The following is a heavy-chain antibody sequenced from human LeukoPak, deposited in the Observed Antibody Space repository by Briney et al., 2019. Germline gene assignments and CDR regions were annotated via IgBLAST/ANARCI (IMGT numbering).Heavy chain of an antibody. Sequence: SQTLSLTCAISGDSVSTNSAGWNWIRQSPSRGLEWLGRTYYNSNRYKDYAASVKSRITINPDTSKNQFSLQLNSVTPEDTAVYYCARGWLQSGFDYWGQGTLVTVSS. CDR2: TYYNSNRYK. J-gene: IGHJ4*02. D-gene: IGHD5-24*01. CDR1: GDSVSTNSAG. CDR3: ARGWLQSGFDY. V-gene: IGHV6-1*01.